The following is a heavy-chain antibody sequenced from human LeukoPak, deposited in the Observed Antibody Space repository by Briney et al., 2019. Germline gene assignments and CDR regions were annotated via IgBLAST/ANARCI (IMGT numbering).Heavy chain of an antibody. D-gene: IGHD6-13*01. CDR1: GGSISSYY. V-gene: IGHV4-4*07. CDR3: ARSAFLVTAPGLYYFDY. CDR2: ICNSGST. J-gene: IGHJ4*02. Sequence: PSETLSLTCTVSGGSISSYYWSWIRQPAGKGLERIGHICNSGSTNYNPSLKGRVTMSVATSKNQFSLRLSSVTAADTAVYYCARSAFLVTAPGLYYFDYWGQGTLVAVSS.